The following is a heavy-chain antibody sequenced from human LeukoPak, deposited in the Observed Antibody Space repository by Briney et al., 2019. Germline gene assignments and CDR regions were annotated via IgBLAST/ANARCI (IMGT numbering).Heavy chain of an antibody. Sequence: GGSLRLSCAASGFTFSSYAMSWVRQAPGKGLEWVSAISGSGGSTYYADSVKGRFTISRDNSKNTLYLQMNSLRAEDTAVYYCAKDPYQYCSSTSCYADYWGQGTLVTVSS. J-gene: IGHJ4*02. CDR3: AKDPYQYCSSTSCYADY. V-gene: IGHV3-23*01. D-gene: IGHD2-2*01. CDR2: ISGSGGST. CDR1: GFTFSSYA.